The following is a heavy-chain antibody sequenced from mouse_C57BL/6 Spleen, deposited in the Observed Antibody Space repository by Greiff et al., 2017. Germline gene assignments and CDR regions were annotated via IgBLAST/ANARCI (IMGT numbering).Heavy chain of an antibody. CDR3: ARGIYYSYDVAFDV. V-gene: IGHV5-4*01. Sequence: DVQLVESGGGLVKPGGSLKLSCAASGFTFSSYAMSWVRQTPEKRLEWVATISDGGSYTYYPDNVKGRFTISRDNAKNNLYLQMSHLKSEDTAMYYCARGIYYSYDVAFDVWGTGTTVTVSS. CDR2: ISDGGSYT. J-gene: IGHJ1*03. D-gene: IGHD2-12*01. CDR1: GFTFSSYA.